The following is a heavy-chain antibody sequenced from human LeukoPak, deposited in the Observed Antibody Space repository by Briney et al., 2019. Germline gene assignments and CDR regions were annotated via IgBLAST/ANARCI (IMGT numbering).Heavy chain of an antibody. Sequence: PSETLSLTCAVSGYSISDSYYWGWIRQPPGKGLEWIGNIFQSGSTFYNPSLKSRVTISVDTSKNQFTLKLSSVTAADTAVYYCARHGSAGHYYYYMDVWGKGTTVTVSS. J-gene: IGHJ6*03. V-gene: IGHV4-38-2*01. D-gene: IGHD5-24*01. CDR3: ARHGSAGHYYYYMDV. CDR1: GYSISDSYY. CDR2: IFQSGST.